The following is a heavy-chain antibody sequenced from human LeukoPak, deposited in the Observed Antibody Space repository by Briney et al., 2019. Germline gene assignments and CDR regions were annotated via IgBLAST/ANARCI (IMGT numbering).Heavy chain of an antibody. CDR2: INPNSDGT. CDR3: ARDLSGISSATDAFDM. V-gene: IGHV1-2*06. J-gene: IGHJ3*02. D-gene: IGHD1-14*01. Sequence: GASVKVSCRASGYTFTAYYIHWVRQAPGQGLEWMGRINPNSDGTDSTQNFQGRVTMTRDTSMDTAYLELSSLRSDDTALYYCARDLSGISSATDAFDMWGQGTKVTVSS. CDR1: GYTFTAYY.